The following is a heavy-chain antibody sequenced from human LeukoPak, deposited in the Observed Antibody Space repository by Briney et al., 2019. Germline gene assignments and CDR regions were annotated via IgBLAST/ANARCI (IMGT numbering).Heavy chain of an antibody. J-gene: IGHJ5*02. V-gene: IGHV4-39*01. CDR1: GGSISSGDYY. CDR2: IYYSGST. Sequence: SETLSLTCTVSGGSISSGDYYWSWIRQPPGKGLEWIGSIYYSGSTYYNPSLKSRVTISVDTSKNQFSLKLSSVTAADTAVYYCARHTYYDFWSGYRELRNNWFDPWGQGTLVTVSS. D-gene: IGHD3-3*01. CDR3: ARHTYYDFWSGYRELRNNWFDP.